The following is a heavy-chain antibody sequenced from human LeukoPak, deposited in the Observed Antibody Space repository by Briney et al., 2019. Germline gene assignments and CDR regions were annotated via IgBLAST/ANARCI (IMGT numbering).Heavy chain of an antibody. J-gene: IGHJ4*02. CDR1: GYSFNTYY. CDR2: LNPSSGRA. CDR3: ARESESSFQGLPGY. V-gene: IGHV1-46*02. D-gene: IGHD3-22*01. Sequence: ASVKVSCKASGYSFNTYYMHWVRQAPGQGLEWMGILNPSSGRASSAQKFQDRVTMNRDTSTSTVYMELSSLRSEDTAVYYCARESESSFQGLPGYWGQGTLVTVSS.